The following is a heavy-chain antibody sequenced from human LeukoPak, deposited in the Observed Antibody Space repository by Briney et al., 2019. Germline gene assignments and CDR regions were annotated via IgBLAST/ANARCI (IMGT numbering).Heavy chain of an antibody. CDR2: IYYSGST. D-gene: IGHD3-10*01. J-gene: IGHJ4*02. Sequence: PSQTLSLTCTVSGGSISSGGYYWSWIRQHPGKGLEWIGYIYYSGSTYHNPSLKSRVTISVDTSKNQFSLKLSSVTAADTAVYYCARAPVDGPGSSLDYWGQGTLVTVSS. CDR3: ARAPVDGPGSSLDY. V-gene: IGHV4-31*03. CDR1: GGSISSGGYY.